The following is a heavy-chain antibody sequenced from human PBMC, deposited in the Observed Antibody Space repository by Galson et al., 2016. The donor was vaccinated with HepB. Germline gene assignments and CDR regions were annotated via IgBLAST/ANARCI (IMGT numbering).Heavy chain of an antibody. CDR1: GFTYRKYD. J-gene: IGHJ5*02. Sequence: SLRLSCAASGFTYRKYDMSWLRQAPGKGLEWLADISGRGDKIVYADSVRGRFTISRDNSKNTVFLQMDSLRVEDTALYYCAGSWTWGQGALVTVSP. CDR2: ISGRGDKI. D-gene: IGHD3-3*01. CDR3: AGSWT. V-gene: IGHV3-23*01.